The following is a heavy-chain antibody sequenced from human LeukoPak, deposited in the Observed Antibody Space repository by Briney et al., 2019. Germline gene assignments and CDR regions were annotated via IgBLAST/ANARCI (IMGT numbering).Heavy chain of an antibody. CDR2: IYYSGST. J-gene: IGHJ3*02. CDR1: GGSISSYY. CDR3: AREGQRRGSRNAFDI. Sequence: PSETLSLTCTVSGGSISSYYWSWIRQPPGKGLEWIGYIYYSGSTNYNPSLKSRVTISVDTSKNQFSLKLSSVTAADTAVYYCAREGQRRGSRNAFDIWGQGTMVTVSS. D-gene: IGHD6-25*01. V-gene: IGHV4-59*01.